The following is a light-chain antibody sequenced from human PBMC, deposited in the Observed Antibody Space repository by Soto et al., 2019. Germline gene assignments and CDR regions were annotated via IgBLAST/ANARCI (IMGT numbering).Light chain of an antibody. Sequence: QSVLTQPASVSGSPGQSITISCIGTSSDVGSYNLVSWYQHHPGKAPQLMIYEVTKRPSGVSDRFSGSKSGNTASLTISGLQAEDEADYYCCSYGGSRTFRVFGGGTKVTVL. CDR3: CSYGGSRTFRV. J-gene: IGLJ2*01. CDR1: SSDVGSYNL. V-gene: IGLV2-23*02. CDR2: EVT.